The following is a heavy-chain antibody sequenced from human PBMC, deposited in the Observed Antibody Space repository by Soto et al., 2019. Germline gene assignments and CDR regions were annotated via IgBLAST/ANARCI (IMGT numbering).Heavy chain of an antibody. V-gene: IGHV1-2*02. CDR3: ARRYCSGGNCSDDACDI. CDR2: INPNNGGT. Sequence: QVQLVQSGAEVKKPGDSVKVSCTASGYTFTAYYIHWVRQAPGQGLEWMGWINPNNGGTNYAQKFQGRVTMTRDTTSITAYMELISLITDDTAVYYCARRYCSGGNCSDDACDIWGQGTMVTVSS. J-gene: IGHJ3*02. D-gene: IGHD2-15*01. CDR1: GYTFTAYY.